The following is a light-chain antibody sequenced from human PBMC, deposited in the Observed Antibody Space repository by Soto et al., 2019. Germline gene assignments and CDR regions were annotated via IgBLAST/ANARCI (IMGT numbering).Light chain of an antibody. CDR2: GAS. CDR1: QSVSTD. CDR3: HQYNDWPLT. J-gene: IGKJ4*01. Sequence: EIVMTQSPATLSVSPGERATLSCRASQSVSTDLAWYRQKPGQAPRLLIYGASSRAPDIPARFSGSGSGTEFTLTISRLQSEDFAVYYCHQYNDWPLTFGGGTKVEIK. V-gene: IGKV3-15*01.